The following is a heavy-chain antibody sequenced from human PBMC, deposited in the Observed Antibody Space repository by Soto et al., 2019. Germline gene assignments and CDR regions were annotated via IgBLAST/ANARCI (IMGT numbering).Heavy chain of an antibody. Sequence: SETLSLTCTVSGGSISSYYWSWIRQPPGKGLEWIGYIYYSGSTNYNPSLKSRVTISVDTSKNQFSLKLSSVTAADTAVYYCARDPATYYFDYWGQGTLVTVSS. V-gene: IGHV4-59*01. J-gene: IGHJ4*02. D-gene: IGHD2-15*01. CDR3: ARDPATYYFDY. CDR2: IYYSGST. CDR1: GGSISSYY.